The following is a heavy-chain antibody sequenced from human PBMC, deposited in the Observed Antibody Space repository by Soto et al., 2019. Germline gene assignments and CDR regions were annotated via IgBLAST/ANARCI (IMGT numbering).Heavy chain of an antibody. V-gene: IGHV3-30-3*01. CDR1: GFTFNKFA. D-gene: IGHD3-10*01. Sequence: QVQLVESGGGVVPPGRSLSLSCAASGFTFNKFAMHWIRQAPGTGLEWVAKISYDGSNKKDADSVKGRFTISRDNSKNTLYLQLNSLTPEDTGVYYCARDYYDGSCGRLDVWGQGSPVTVSS. CDR3: ARDYYDGSCGRLDV. J-gene: IGHJ6*02. CDR2: ISYDGSNK.